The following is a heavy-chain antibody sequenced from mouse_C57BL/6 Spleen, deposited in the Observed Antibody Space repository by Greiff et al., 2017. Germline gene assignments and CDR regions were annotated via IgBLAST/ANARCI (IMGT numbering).Heavy chain of an antibody. J-gene: IGHJ4*01. CDR3: ARRGYGYDDGMDY. D-gene: IGHD2-2*01. V-gene: IGHV1-69*01. Sequence: QVQLQHPGAELVMPGASVKLSCKASGYTFTSYWMHWVKQRPGQGLEWIGEIDPSDSYTNYNQKFKGKSTLTVDKSSSTAYMQLSSLTSEDSAVYYCARRGYGYDDGMDYWGQGTSVTVSS. CDR2: IDPSDSYT. CDR1: GYTFTSYW.